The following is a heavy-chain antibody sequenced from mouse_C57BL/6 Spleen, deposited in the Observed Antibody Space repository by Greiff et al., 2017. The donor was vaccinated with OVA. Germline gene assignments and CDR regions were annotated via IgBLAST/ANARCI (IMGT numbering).Heavy chain of an antibody. J-gene: IGHJ2*01. Sequence: EVKLVESVAELVRPGASVKLSCTASGFNIKNTYMHWVKQRPEQGLEWIGRIDPANGNTKYAPKFKGKATITADTSSNTAYLQLSSLTSEDTAIYFCARHYYGSRGNYFDYWGQGTTLTVSS. CDR1: GFNIKNTY. D-gene: IGHD1-1*01. V-gene: IGHV14-3*01. CDR3: ARHYYGSRGNYFDY. CDR2: IDPANGNT.